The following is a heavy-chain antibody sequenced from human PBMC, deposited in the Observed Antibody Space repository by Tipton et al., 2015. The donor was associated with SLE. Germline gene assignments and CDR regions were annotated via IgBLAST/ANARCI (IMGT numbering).Heavy chain of an antibody. CDR1: GGSITNYY. CDR3: ATSNNWSFGWFDP. J-gene: IGHJ5*02. CDR2: IFSSGDT. Sequence: TLSLTCTVSGGSITNYYWTWIRQPPGKGLEWIGYIFSSGDTNYNPSLKSRVTISVDTSKNQFSLKLSSVTAADTAVYYCATSNNWSFGWFDPWGQGTLVTVSS. V-gene: IGHV4-59*12. D-gene: IGHD6-13*01.